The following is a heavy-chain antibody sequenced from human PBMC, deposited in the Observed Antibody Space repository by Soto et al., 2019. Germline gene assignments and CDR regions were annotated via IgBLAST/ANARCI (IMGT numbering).Heavy chain of an antibody. J-gene: IGHJ6*02. CDR1: GGTFSSYA. D-gene: IGHD4-17*01. V-gene: IGHV1-69*13. CDR2: IIPIFGTA. Sequence: SVKVSCKASGGTFSSYAISWVRQAPGQGLEWMGGIIPIFGTANYAQKFQGRVTITADESTSTAYMELSSLRSEDTAVYYCARDLDYCDQRPVGCYGMDFWGPGIMVTVSS. CDR3: ARDLDYCDQRPVGCYGMDF.